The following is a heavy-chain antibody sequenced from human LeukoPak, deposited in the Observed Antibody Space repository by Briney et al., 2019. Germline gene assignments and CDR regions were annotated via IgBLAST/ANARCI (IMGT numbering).Heavy chain of an antibody. CDR3: ARDNGYQWNWFDP. D-gene: IGHD2-2*01. Sequence: PSETLSLTCTVSGGSISSYYWSWIRQPPGKGLEWIGYIYYSGSTNYNPSLKSRVTISVDTSKNQFSLKLSSVTAADTAVYYCARDNGYQWNWFDPWGQGTLVTVSS. CDR1: GGSISSYY. CDR2: IYYSGST. V-gene: IGHV4-59*12. J-gene: IGHJ5*02.